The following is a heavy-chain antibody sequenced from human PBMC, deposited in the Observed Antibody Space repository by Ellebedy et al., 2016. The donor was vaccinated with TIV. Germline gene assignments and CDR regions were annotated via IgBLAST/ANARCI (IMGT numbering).Heavy chain of an antibody. CDR2: IYYSGRT. CDR3: ASHFGYFRHYDP. CDR1: GGAFSGYF. D-gene: IGHD3-10*01. J-gene: IGHJ5*02. V-gene: IGHV4-34*01. Sequence: SETLSLXXDVFGGAFSGYFWTWIRQPPGKGLEWIGSIYYSGRTHYNPSLKSRVTISVDTSKNQFSLKLSSVTATDTAVYYCASHFGYFRHYDPWGQGTLVTVSS.